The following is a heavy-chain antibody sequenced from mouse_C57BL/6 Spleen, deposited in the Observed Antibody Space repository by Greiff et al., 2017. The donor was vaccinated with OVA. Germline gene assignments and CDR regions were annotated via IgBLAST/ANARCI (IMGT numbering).Heavy chain of an antibody. J-gene: IGHJ1*03. D-gene: IGHD4-1*01. CDR3: ARHGWDRYFDV. V-gene: IGHV5-9*01. Sequence: EVQRVESGGGLVKPGGSLKLSCAASGFTFSSYTMSWVRQTPEKRLEWVATISGGGGNTYYPDSVKGRFTISRDNAKNTLYLQMSSLRSEDTALYYCARHGWDRYFDVWGTGTTVTVSS. CDR2: ISGGGGNT. CDR1: GFTFSSYT.